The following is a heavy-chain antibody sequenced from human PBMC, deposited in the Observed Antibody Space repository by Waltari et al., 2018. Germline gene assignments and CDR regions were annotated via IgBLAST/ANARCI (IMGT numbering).Heavy chain of an antibody. D-gene: IGHD1-20*01. Sequence: QVQLQESGPGLVKPSETLSLTCTVSGGSISSYYWSWIRQPPGKGLEWIGYIYYSGSTNYNPSLKSRVTISVDTSKNQFSLKLSSVTAADTAVYYCARAGRISGFFDYWGQGTLVTVSS. J-gene: IGHJ4*02. CDR2: IYYSGST. CDR1: GGSISSYY. V-gene: IGHV4-59*01. CDR3: ARAGRISGFFDY.